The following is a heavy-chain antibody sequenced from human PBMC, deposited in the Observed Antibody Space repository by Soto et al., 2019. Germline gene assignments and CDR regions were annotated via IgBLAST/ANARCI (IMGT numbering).Heavy chain of an antibody. CDR2: INTDNGDE. V-gene: IGHV1-3*04. CDR1: GYTFTSYS. Sequence: GXSGKDSWRASGYTFTSYSGHWVRQAPGQGLEWIGWINTDNGDEKYSQKFQGRVTVTRDTSATTDYMEVSSLRSEDTAVYYCARDQAYVVYWGLGTLVTAPQ. D-gene: IGHD3-16*01. CDR3: ARDQAYVVY. J-gene: IGHJ4*02.